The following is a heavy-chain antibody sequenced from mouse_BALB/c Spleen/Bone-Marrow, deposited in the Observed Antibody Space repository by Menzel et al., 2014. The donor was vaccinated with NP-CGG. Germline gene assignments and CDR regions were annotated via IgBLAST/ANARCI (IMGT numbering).Heavy chain of an antibody. CDR1: GYNFTSYW. V-gene: IGHV1-55*01. CDR3: ARFSQLGPLAY. D-gene: IGHD3-1*01. J-gene: IGHJ3*01. Sequence: SGAELVKPGTSVKLSCKASGYNFTSYWINWVKLRPGQGLEWIGDIYPGSGSTNYNEKFKSKATLTVDTSSSTAYMQLSSLASEDSALYYCARFSQLGPLAYWGQGTLVTVSA. CDR2: IYPGSGST.